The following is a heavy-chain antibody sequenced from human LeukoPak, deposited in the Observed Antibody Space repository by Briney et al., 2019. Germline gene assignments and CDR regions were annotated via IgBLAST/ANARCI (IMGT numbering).Heavy chain of an antibody. J-gene: IGHJ6*02. CDR1: GGSISSGGYY. CDR2: IYYSGST. CDR3: ARESSGTPYYYYGMDV. D-gene: IGHD1-1*01. V-gene: IGHV4-31*03. Sequence: SETLSLTCTVSGGSISSGGYYWSWIRQHPGKGLEWIGYIYYSGSTYYNPSLTSRVTISVDTSKNQFSLKLSSVTAADTAVYYCARESSGTPYYYYGMDVWGQGTTVTVSS.